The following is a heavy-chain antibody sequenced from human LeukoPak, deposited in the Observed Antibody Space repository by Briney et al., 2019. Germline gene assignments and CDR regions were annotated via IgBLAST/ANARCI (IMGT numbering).Heavy chain of an antibody. CDR3: ARGYCSSTSCFLDY. J-gene: IGHJ4*02. Sequence: ASVKVSCKTSGYTFTSHVIHWVRQAPGHRLDWMGWIDTANGNTQYSQKFQGRVTITRDTSASTAYMELSSLRSEDTAVYYCARGYCSSTSCFLDYWGQGTLVTVSS. V-gene: IGHV1-3*04. D-gene: IGHD2-2*01. CDR2: IDTANGNT. CDR1: GYTFTSHV.